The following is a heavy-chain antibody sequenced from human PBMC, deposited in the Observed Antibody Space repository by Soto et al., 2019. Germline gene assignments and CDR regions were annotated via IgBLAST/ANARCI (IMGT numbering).Heavy chain of an antibody. J-gene: IGHJ3*02. CDR2: ISGSGGST. CDR1: GFTFSSYA. D-gene: IGHD3-10*01. Sequence: GGSLRLSCAASGFTFSSYAMSWVRQAPGKGLEWVSAISGSGGSTYYADSVKGRFTISRDNSKNTLYLQMNSLRAEDTAVYYCAKAPLTPGYGSVAVNAFDIWGQGTMVTVSS. V-gene: IGHV3-23*01. CDR3: AKAPLTPGYGSVAVNAFDI.